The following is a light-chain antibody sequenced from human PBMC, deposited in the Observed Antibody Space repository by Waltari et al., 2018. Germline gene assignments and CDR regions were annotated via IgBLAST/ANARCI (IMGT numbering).Light chain of an antibody. V-gene: IGKV3-20*01. CDR2: GAP. J-gene: IGKJ1*01. CDR3: QHYVRLPAT. CDR1: QSVGGT. Sequence: EIVLTQSPGTLSLSPGERATLSCRASQSVGGTLAWYQQKPGQAPRLLKYGAPIRAPGTPDRFSGTGSVTDFSLTISRLEPEDFAVYYCQHYVRLPATFGQGTKVEIK.